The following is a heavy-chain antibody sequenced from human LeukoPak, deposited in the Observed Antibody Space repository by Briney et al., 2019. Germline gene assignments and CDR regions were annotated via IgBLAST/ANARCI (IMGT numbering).Heavy chain of an antibody. J-gene: IGHJ2*01. CDR3: AKGPTRVDWYFDL. V-gene: IGHV3-7*03. Sequence: GGSLRLSCAASGFTFSSYWMSWVRQAPGKGLEWVANIKQDGSEKYYVDSVKGRFTISRDNAKNSLYLQMNSLRAEDTAVYFCAKGPTRVDWYFDLWGRGTLVTVSS. CDR1: GFTFSSYW. CDR2: IKQDGSEK.